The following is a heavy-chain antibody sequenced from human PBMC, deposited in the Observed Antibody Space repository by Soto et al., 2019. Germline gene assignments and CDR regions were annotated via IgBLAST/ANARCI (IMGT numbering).Heavy chain of an antibody. CDR2: ISAYNGNT. Sequence: ASVKVSWKASGYTFSRYGISWGRQAPGQRLEWMGWISAYNGNTNYAQKLQGRVTMTTDTSTSTAYMELRSLRSDDTAVYYCAREWNYYDSSGYQPNDYWGQGTLVTVSS. J-gene: IGHJ4*02. CDR3: AREWNYYDSSGYQPNDY. V-gene: IGHV1-18*01. CDR1: GYTFSRYG. D-gene: IGHD3-22*01.